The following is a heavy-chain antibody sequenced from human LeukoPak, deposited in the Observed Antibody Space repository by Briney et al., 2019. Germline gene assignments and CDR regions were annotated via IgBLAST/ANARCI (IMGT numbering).Heavy chain of an antibody. Sequence: GSSVKVSCKASGGTFSSYAISWVRQAPGQGLEWMGRIIPILGIANYAQKFQGRVTITADKSTSTAYMELSSLRSEDTAVYYCAGNTVTTSGYWFDPWGQGTLVTVPS. CDR2: IIPILGIA. CDR3: AGNTVTTSGYWFDP. J-gene: IGHJ5*02. V-gene: IGHV1-69*04. D-gene: IGHD4-17*01. CDR1: GGTFSSYA.